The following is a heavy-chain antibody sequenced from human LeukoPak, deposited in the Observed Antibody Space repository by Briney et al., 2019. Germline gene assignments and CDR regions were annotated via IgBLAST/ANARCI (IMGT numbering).Heavy chain of an antibody. Sequence: SETLSLTCTVSGGSISSGGYYWSWIRQHPGKGLEWIGYIYYSGSTNYNPSLKSRVTISVDTSKNQFSLKLSFVTAADTAVYYCARVIEQLGLYNWFDPWGQGTLVTVSS. V-gene: IGHV4-61*08. CDR1: GGSISSGGYY. CDR3: ARVIEQLGLYNWFDP. CDR2: IYYSGST. J-gene: IGHJ5*02. D-gene: IGHD6-13*01.